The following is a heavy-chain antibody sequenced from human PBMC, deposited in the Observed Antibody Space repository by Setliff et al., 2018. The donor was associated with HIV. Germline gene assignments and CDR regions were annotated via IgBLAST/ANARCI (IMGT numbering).Heavy chain of an antibody. D-gene: IGHD1-1*01. V-gene: IGHV3-66*01. CDR2: VYTDDTA. CDR3: ARSPGTTMATQYFDY. Sequence: SLRLSCTASGFTFGDYAMSWVRQAPGKGLEWVSVVYTDDTAYYPDSVKGRFTISRDISKNTVYLRMNTLRAEDTAVYYCARSPGTTMATQYFDYWGRGILVTVSS. J-gene: IGHJ4*02. CDR1: GFTFGDYA.